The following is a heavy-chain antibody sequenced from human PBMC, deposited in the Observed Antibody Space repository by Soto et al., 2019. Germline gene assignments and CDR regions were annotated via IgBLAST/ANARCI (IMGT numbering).Heavy chain of an antibody. CDR3: ARGIRESVTIFGVALDYYYYYGMDV. CDR1: GYTFTGYY. V-gene: IGHV1-2*04. J-gene: IGHJ6*02. D-gene: IGHD3-3*01. Sequence: ASVKVSCKASGYTFTGYYMHWVRQAPGQGLEWMGWINPNSGGTNYAQKFQGWVTMTRDTSISTAYMELSRLRSDDTAVYYCARGIRESVTIFGVALDYYYYYGMDVWGQGTTGTV. CDR2: INPNSGGT.